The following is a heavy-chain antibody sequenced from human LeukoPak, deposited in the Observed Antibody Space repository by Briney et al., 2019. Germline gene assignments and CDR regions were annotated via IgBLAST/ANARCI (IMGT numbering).Heavy chain of an antibody. CDR2: IYYSGST. J-gene: IGHJ3*02. V-gene: IGHV4-39*01. CDR1: RYSSSSSYY. Sequence: SETLSLTCTVSRYSSSSSYYWGWIRQPPGKGLEWIGSIYYSGSTYYNPSLKSRVTISVDTSKNQFSLKLSSVTAADTAVYYCARPRVPAALDAFDIWGQGTMVTVSS. CDR3: ARPRVPAALDAFDI. D-gene: IGHD2-2*01.